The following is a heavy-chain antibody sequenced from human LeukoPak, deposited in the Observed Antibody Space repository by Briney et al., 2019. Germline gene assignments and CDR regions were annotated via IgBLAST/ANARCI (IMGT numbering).Heavy chain of an antibody. CDR2: ISDNSVYI. CDR3: TTPAAGPRAEYSQH. Sequence: GGSLRLSCAASGFTFSSYAMHWVRQAPGKGLEWVSSISDNSVYIYSADSVKGRFATSRDNAKNSLYLQMNSLRAEDTAVYYCTTPAAGPRAEYSQHWGQGTLVTVSS. D-gene: IGHD6-13*01. V-gene: IGHV3-21*01. CDR1: GFTFSSYA. J-gene: IGHJ1*01.